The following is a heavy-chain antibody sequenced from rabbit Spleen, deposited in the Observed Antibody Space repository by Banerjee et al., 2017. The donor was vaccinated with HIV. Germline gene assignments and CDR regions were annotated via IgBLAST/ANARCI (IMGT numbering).Heavy chain of an antibody. J-gene: IGHJ4*01. D-gene: IGHD2-1*01. CDR3: ARGSATMTMVITGYYLSL. CDR2: IYAGSSGST. V-gene: IGHV1S45*01. Sequence: QEQLEESGGGLVKPEGSLTLTCKASGFDLSSYYYMCWVRQAPGKGLEWIACIYAGSSGSTYYATWAKGRFTISKTSSTTVTLQMTSLTAADTATYFCARGSATMTMVITGYYLSLWGPGTLVTVS. CDR1: GFDLSSYYY.